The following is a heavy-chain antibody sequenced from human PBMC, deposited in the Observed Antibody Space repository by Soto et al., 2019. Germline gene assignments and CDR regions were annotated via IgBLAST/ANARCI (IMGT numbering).Heavy chain of an antibody. CDR3: ARTRELPIVNWFDP. J-gene: IGHJ5*02. CDR1: GGTFSSYA. CDR2: IIPIFGTA. D-gene: IGHD1-26*01. Sequence: SVRVSCKASGGTFSSYAISWVRQAPGQGLEWMGGIIPIFGTANYAQKFQGRVTITADESTSTAYMELSSLRSEDTAAYYCARTRELPIVNWFDPWGQGTLVTVSS. V-gene: IGHV1-69*13.